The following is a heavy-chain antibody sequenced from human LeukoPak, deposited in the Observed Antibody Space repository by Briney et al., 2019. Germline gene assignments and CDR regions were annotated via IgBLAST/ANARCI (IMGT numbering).Heavy chain of an antibody. J-gene: IGHJ4*02. D-gene: IGHD6-13*01. CDR1: GGSISSSSYY. V-gene: IGHV4-39*01. CDR2: IYYSGST. Sequence: SETLSLTCTVSGGSISSSSYYWGWIRQPPGKGLEWIGSIYYSGSTYYNPSLKSRVTISVDTSKNQFSLKLSSVTAADTAVYYCARRAEYSSSWYGAGYFDYWGQGTLVTVSS. CDR3: ARRAEYSSSWYGAGYFDY.